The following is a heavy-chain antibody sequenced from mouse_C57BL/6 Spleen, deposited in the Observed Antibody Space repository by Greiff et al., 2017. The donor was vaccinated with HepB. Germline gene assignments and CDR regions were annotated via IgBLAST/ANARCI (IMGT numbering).Heavy chain of an antibody. CDR1: GFTFSDYG. Sequence: EVKLQESGGGLVKPGGSLKLSCAASGFTFSDYGMHWVRQAPEKGLEWVAYISSGSSTIYYADTVKGRFTISRDNAKNTLFLQMTSLRSEDTAMYYCARIGWAGYFDYWGQGTTLTVSS. CDR3: ARIGWAGYFDY. V-gene: IGHV5-17*01. J-gene: IGHJ2*01. CDR2: ISSGSSTI. D-gene: IGHD1-1*02.